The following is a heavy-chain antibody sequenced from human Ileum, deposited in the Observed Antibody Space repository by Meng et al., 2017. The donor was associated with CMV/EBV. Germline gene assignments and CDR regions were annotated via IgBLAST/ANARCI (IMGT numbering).Heavy chain of an antibody. V-gene: IGHV4-39*07. CDR2: VFYSGNS. Sequence: QLQLPASGPGPAKPSETLSLTCIVSGGSHSNNNYFWGWIRQPPGKGLEWIGSVFYSGNSYYNPSLKSRVTTSVDTSKNQLSLKVNSVTAADTAVFYCARGHGILYYFDYWAQGTLVTVSS. D-gene: IGHD2/OR15-2a*01. J-gene: IGHJ4*02. CDR1: GGSHSNNNYF. CDR3: ARGHGILYYFDY.